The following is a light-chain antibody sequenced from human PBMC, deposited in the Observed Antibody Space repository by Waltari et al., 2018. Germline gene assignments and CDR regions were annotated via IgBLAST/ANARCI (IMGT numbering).Light chain of an antibody. CDR2: DVS. CDR1: SSDVGGYNY. J-gene: IGLJ2*01. CDR3: SSYISSSTLEL. Sequence: QSALTQPASVSGSPGQSITISCTGTSSDVGGYNYVSWYQQHPGKAPKLMIYDVSHRPSGVSNRCSGSKSGNTASLTISGLQAEDEADYYCSSYISSSTLELFGGGTSLTVL. V-gene: IGLV2-14*03.